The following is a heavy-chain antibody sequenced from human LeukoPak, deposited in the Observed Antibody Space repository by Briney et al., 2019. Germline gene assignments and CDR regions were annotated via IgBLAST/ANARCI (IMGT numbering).Heavy chain of an antibody. Sequence: PGGSLRLSCAASGFTFSSYGMHWVRQAPGKGLEWVAFIRYDGSNKYYADSVKGRFTISRENSKNTLYLQMNSLRAEDTAVYYCAKDFYGDYSGSCFDYWGQGNLVTVSS. CDR2: IRYDGSNK. J-gene: IGHJ4*02. D-gene: IGHD4-17*01. CDR3: AKDFYGDYSGSCFDY. V-gene: IGHV3-30*02. CDR1: GFTFSSYG.